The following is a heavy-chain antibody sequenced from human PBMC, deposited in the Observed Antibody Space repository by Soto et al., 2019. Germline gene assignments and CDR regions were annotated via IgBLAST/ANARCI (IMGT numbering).Heavy chain of an antibody. CDR3: ARDTELPLDY. V-gene: IGHV3-74*01. CDR2: INSDGSVT. Sequence: EVQLVESGGGLVQPGGSLRLSCAASGFTLCNYWMHWVRQAPGKGLVWVSRINSDGSVTTYADSVKGRFTISRDNAKNTLYLQMNSLRAEDTAVYYCARDTELPLDYWGQGTLVTVSS. CDR1: GFTLCNYW. D-gene: IGHD1-7*01. J-gene: IGHJ4*02.